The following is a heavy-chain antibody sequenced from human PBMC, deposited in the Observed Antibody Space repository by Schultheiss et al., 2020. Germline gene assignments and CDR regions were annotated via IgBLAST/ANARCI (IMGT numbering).Heavy chain of an antibody. CDR2: IYHSGST. V-gene: IGHV4-59*12. CDR3: AREDSSGSDY. CDR1: GGSISSYY. J-gene: IGHJ4*02. D-gene: IGHD6-19*01. Sequence: SETLSLTCTVSGGSISSYYWGWIRQPPGKGLEWIGEIYHSGSTYYNPSLKSRVTISVDTSKNQFSLKLSSVTAADTAVYYCAREDSSGSDYWGQGTRVTGYS.